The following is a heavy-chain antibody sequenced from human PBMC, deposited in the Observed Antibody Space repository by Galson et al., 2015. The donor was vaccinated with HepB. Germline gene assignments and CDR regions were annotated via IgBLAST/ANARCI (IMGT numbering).Heavy chain of an antibody. CDR3: AREGDCSRWNGWGFDY. CDR1: GFAFSSYV. J-gene: IGHJ4*02. D-gene: IGHD6-13*01. CDR2: HSYDRRSK. V-gene: IGHV3-30*04. Sequence: SLRLSCAASGFAFSSYVMHWVRQAPGKGLEWVAGHSYDRRSKYYADSVKGRFTVYRDDSKKTVYVQMNSLRAEDTAVYYCAREGDCSRWNGWGFDYWGQGTLVTVSA.